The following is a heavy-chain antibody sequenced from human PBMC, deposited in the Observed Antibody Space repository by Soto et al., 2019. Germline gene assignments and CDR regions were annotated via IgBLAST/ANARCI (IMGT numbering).Heavy chain of an antibody. V-gene: IGHV1-69*01. Sequence: QVQLVQSGAEVKKPGSSVKCSCKASGCTFSSYAISWVRQAPGQGLEWMGGIIPIFGTANYAQKFKGRVTITADESTSTAYMELSSLRSEDTAVYYCAREVSTMVRGAPGWFDPWGQGTLVTVSS. J-gene: IGHJ5*02. CDR1: GCTFSSYA. D-gene: IGHD3-10*01. CDR3: AREVSTMVRGAPGWFDP. CDR2: IIPIFGTA.